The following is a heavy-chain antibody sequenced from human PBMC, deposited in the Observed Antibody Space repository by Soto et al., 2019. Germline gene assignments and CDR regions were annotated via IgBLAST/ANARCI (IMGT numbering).Heavy chain of an antibody. D-gene: IGHD3-22*01. V-gene: IGHV3-11*03. CDR1: GLTFRDYY. Sequence: PGGSLRLSCAASGLTFRDYYMSWIRQAPGKGLEWVSKISGSSGHTDYADSVTDRFTISRDNAKKSLYLQMNSLRAEDTAVYYCARLYYYDSSGKGVFDYWGQGTLVTVSS. CDR2: ISGSSGHT. CDR3: ARLYYYDSSGKGVFDY. J-gene: IGHJ4*02.